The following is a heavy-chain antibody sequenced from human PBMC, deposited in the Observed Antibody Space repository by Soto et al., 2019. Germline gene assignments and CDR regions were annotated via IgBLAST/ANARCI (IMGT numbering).Heavy chain of an antibody. D-gene: IGHD2-2*01. Sequence: SETLSLTCTVSGGSISSGGYYWSWVRQHPGKGLEWIGYIYYSGSTYYNPSLKSRVTISVDTSKNQFSLKLSSVTAADTAVYYCARDRAVVVPLDYYYGMDVWGQGTTVTVSS. CDR2: IYYSGST. CDR1: GGSISSGGYY. V-gene: IGHV4-31*03. J-gene: IGHJ6*02. CDR3: ARDRAVVVPLDYYYGMDV.